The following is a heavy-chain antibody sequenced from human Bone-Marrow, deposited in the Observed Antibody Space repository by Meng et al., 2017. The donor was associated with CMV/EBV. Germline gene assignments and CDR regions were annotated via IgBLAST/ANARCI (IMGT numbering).Heavy chain of an antibody. Sequence: GGSLRLSCAASGFTFSNYAMSWVRQAPEKGLEWVSAISSSGSTIYYADSVKGRFTISRDNAKNSLYLQMNSLRAEDTAVYYCARGAARPFDYWGQGTLVTVSS. CDR2: ISSSGSTI. D-gene: IGHD6-6*01. V-gene: IGHV3-11*01. CDR3: ARGAARPFDY. CDR1: GFTFSNYA. J-gene: IGHJ4*02.